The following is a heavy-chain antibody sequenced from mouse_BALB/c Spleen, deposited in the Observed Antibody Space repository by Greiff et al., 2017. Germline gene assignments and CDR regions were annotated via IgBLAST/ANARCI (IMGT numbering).Heavy chain of an antibody. J-gene: IGHJ4*01. V-gene: IGHV5-6-5*01. CDR1: GFTFSSYA. CDR3: ARGFYDSYAMDY. Sequence: EVKLMESGGGLVKPGGSLKLSCAASGFTFSSYAMSWVRQTPEKRLEWVASISSGGSTYYPDSVKGRFTISRDNARNILYLQMSSLRSEDTAMYYCARGFYDSYAMDYWGQGTSVTVSS. D-gene: IGHD2-3*01. CDR2: ISSGGST.